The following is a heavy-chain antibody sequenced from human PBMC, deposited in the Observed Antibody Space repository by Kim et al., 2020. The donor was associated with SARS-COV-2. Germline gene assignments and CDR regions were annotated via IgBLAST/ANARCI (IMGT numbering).Heavy chain of an antibody. CDR1: GYTLTTYG. V-gene: IGHV1-18*01. Sequence: ASVKVSCKTSGYTLTTYGITWVRQAPGQGLEWMGWISTYNGNTNYAQNLQGRVTMTTDTSTSTAYMELRSLRYDDTAVYYCARSRTSGRADYWGQGTLGT. CDR2: ISTYNGNT. CDR3: ARSRTSGRADY. D-gene: IGHD3-10*01. J-gene: IGHJ4*02.